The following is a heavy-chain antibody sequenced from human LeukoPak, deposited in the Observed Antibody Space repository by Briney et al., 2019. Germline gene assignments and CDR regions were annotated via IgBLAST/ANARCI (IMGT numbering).Heavy chain of an antibody. D-gene: IGHD2-15*01. V-gene: IGHV4-38-2*02. J-gene: IGHJ5*02. Sequence: SETLSLTCTVSGYSISSGYYWGWIRQPPGKGLEWIGSIYHSGSTYYNPSLKSRVTISVDTSKNQFSLKLSSVTAADTAVYYCARRPSGCSGGSCRNWFDPWGQGTLVTVSS. CDR3: ARRPSGCSGGSCRNWFDP. CDR2: IYHSGST. CDR1: GYSISSGYY.